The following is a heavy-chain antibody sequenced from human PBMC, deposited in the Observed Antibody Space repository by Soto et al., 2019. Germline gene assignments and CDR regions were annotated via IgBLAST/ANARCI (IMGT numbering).Heavy chain of an antibody. CDR2: ISSGGGLK. D-gene: IGHD3-22*01. CDR3: AKETHSNGYGSYFDY. J-gene: IGHJ4*02. CDR1: GFTFSSFG. V-gene: IGHV3-30*18. Sequence: GESLKISCAASGFTFSSFGMHWVRQAPGKGLEWVAVISSGGGLKYDADSVKGRFTISRDNSKNTLYLQMNSLRAEDTAIYYCAKETHSNGYGSYFDYWGEGVMVTVSS.